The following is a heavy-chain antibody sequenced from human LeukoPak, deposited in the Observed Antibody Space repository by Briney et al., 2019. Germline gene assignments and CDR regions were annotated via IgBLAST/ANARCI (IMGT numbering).Heavy chain of an antibody. J-gene: IGHJ5*02. CDR1: GFTVSRNY. CDR2: IKSKVAGGTI. Sequence: GGSLRLSCAASGFTVSRNYMSWVRQAPGKGLEWVGRIKSKVAGGTIDYAAPVKGRFTISRDDSKNTLYLQMNSLKTEDTGMYYCTTDADNWDDGGWFDPWGQGSLVTVSS. V-gene: IGHV3-15*01. D-gene: IGHD1-1*01. CDR3: TTDADNWDDGGWFDP.